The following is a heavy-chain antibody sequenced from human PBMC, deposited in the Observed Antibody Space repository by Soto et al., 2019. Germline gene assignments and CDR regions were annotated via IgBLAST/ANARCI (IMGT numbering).Heavy chain of an antibody. V-gene: IGHV1-3*01. Sequence: ASVKVSCKASGYTFTSYAMHWVRQAPGQRLEWMGWINAGNGNTKYSQKFQGRVTITRDTSASTAYMELSSLRSEDTAVYYCARALAAADVFRNWFDPWGQGTLVTVSS. J-gene: IGHJ5*02. CDR1: GYTFTSYA. CDR2: INAGNGNT. CDR3: ARALAAADVFRNWFDP. D-gene: IGHD6-13*01.